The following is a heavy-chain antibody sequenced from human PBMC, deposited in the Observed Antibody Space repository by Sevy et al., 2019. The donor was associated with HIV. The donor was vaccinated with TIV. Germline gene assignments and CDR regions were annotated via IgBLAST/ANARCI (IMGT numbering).Heavy chain of an antibody. CDR2: IYYSGRT. V-gene: IGHV4-59*01. D-gene: IGHD2-21*01. J-gene: IGHJ4*02. CDR3: ARDRNCGGDCFYFDY. CDR1: GGSISSYY. Sequence: SETLSLTCTVSGGSISSYYWSWIRQPPGKGLEWIGYIYYSGRTNYNPSLKSRVTISVDTSKNQFSLKLSSVTAADTAVYYCARDRNCGGDCFYFDYWGQGTLVTVSS.